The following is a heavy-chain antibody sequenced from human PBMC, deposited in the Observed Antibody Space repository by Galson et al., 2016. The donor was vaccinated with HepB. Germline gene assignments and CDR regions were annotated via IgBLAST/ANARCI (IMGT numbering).Heavy chain of an antibody. V-gene: IGHV3-33*01. J-gene: IGHJ5*02. D-gene: IGHD6-19*01. Sequence: SLRRSWEENGGKGRTYDMHWVRQAPGKGLEWVAVIWYDGSNEDYADSVRGRFTISRDNSKNTLYLQMNSLRSEDTAVYYCARDAHDSSGYFEDWFDPWGQGTMVTVSS. CDR1: GGKGRTYD. CDR3: ARDAHDSSGYFEDWFDP. CDR2: IWYDGSNE.